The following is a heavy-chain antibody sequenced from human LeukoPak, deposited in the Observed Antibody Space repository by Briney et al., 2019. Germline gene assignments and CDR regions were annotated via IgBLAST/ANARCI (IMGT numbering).Heavy chain of an antibody. CDR3: TSKPIDYYGSGSLDY. CDR1: GFTFSNAW. CDR2: IKSKTDGGTT. D-gene: IGHD3-10*01. V-gene: IGHV3-15*01. Sequence: GGSLRLSCAASGFTFSNAWMSWVRLAPGKGLEWVGRIKSKTDGGTTDYAAPVKGRFTISRDDSKNTLYLQMNSLKTEDTAVYYCTSKPIDYYGSGSLDYWGQGTLVTVSS. J-gene: IGHJ4*02.